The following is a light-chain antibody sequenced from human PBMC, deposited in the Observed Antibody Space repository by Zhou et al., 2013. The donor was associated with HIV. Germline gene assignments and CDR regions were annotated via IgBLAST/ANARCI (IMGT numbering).Light chain of an antibody. CDR2: DAS. J-gene: IGKJ4*01. CDR1: RSVSSNY. Sequence: EIVLTQSPGTLSLSPGERATLSCRASRSVSSNYLAWYQQKPGQAPSLLIYDASNRATGIPARFSGSGSGTDFTLTISSLEPEDFAVYYCQQRSNWPGFGGGTKVEIK. CDR3: QQRSNWPG. V-gene: IGKV3-11*01.